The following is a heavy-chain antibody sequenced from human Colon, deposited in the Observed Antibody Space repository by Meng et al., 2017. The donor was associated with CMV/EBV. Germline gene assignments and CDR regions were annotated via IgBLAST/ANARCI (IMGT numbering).Heavy chain of an antibody. CDR2: ISGSGLTT. D-gene: IGHD3-3*01. CDR3: ATGADLPTFWNGFAY. V-gene: IGHV3-23*01. Sequence: GESLKISCSASGFTFSDFDMTWVRQAPGKGLEWVSSISGSGLTTFYSDAMEGRFSIPRDNSRNTLYLQINRLRSDDTAVYYCATGADLPTFWNGFAYWGQGAVVTVSS. J-gene: IGHJ4*02. CDR1: GFTFSDFD.